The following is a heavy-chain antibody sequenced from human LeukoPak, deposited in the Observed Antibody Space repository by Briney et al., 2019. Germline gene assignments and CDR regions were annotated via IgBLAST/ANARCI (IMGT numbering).Heavy chain of an antibody. D-gene: IGHD4-17*01. CDR3: ARHDYGDYVWGNWFDP. Sequence: PSETLSLTCAVYGGSFNDYYWGWIRQPPGKGLEWIGSIYYSGSTYYNPSLKSRVTISVDTSKNQFSLKLSSVTAADTAVYYCARHDYGDYVWGNWFDPWGQGTLVTVSS. CDR2: IYYSGST. V-gene: IGHV4-39*01. CDR1: GGSFNDYY. J-gene: IGHJ5*02.